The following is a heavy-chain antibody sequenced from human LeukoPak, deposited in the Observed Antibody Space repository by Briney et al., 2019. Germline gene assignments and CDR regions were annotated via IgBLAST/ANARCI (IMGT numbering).Heavy chain of an antibody. V-gene: IGHV4-59*08. J-gene: IGHJ4*02. CDR2: IYYSGST. CDR3: ARMVREYYFDY. D-gene: IGHD3-10*01. CDR1: GGSISSYY. Sequence: SETLSLTCTVSGGSISSYYWSWIRQPPGKGLEWIGYIYYSGSTNYNPSLKGRVTISVDTSKNQFSLKLSSVTAADTAVYYCARMVREYYFDYWGQGTLVTVSS.